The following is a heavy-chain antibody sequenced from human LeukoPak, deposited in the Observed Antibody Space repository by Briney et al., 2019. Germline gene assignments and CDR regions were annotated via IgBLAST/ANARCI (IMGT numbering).Heavy chain of an antibody. CDR2: ISYDGSNN. J-gene: IGHJ4*02. CDR3: AQDDSGPFY. D-gene: IGHD1-26*01. Sequence: PGGSLRLSCAASGFTVSSNYMSWVRQAPGKGLEWVAVISYDGSNNYYADSVKGRFTISRDNSKNTLYLQMNSLRGEDTAVYYCAQDDSGPFYWGQGTLVTVSS. V-gene: IGHV3-30*18. CDR1: GFTVSSNY.